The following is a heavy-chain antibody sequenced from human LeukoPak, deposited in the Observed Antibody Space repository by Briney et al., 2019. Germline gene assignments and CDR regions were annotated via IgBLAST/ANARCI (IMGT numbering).Heavy chain of an antibody. CDR1: GFTFSSYG. V-gene: IGHV3-33*01. J-gene: IGHJ6*02. D-gene: IGHD6-19*01. Sequence: GGSLRLSCAASGFTFSSYGMHWVRQAPGKGLEWVAVIWYDGSNKYYADSVKGRFTISRDNSKNTLYPQMNSLRAEDTAVYYCARDHSIPVGVAGFFDYYYYGMDVWGQGTTVTVSS. CDR2: IWYDGSNK. CDR3: ARDHSIPVGVAGFFDYYYYGMDV.